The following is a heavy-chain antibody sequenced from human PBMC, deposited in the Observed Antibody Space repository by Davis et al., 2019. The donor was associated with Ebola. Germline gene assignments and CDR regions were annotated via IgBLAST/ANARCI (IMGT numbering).Heavy chain of an antibody. CDR1: GGSISSGGYS. D-gene: IGHD2-15*01. CDR3: AREGYCSGGSCPGHYYYYMDV. V-gene: IGHV4-30-2*01. CDR2: IYHSGRT. J-gene: IGHJ6*03. Sequence: MPSETLSLTCAVSGGSISSGGYSWSSIRQPPGKGRAWIGYIYHSGRTNYNPSLKSRVTISVDKSRNEFSLNLSSVTAADTAVYYCAREGYCSGGSCPGHYYYYMDVWGKGTTVTVSS.